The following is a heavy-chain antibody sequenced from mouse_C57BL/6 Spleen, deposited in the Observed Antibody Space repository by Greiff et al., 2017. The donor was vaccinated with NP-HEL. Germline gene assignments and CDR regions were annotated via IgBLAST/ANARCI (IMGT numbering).Heavy chain of an antibody. CDR2: IDPSDSYT. J-gene: IGHJ3*01. V-gene: IGHV1-50*01. CDR1: GYTFTSYW. Sequence: VQLQQPGAELVKPGASVKLSCKASGYTFTSYWMQWVKQRPGQGLEWIGEIDPSDSYTNYNQKFKGKATLTVDTSSSTAYMQLSSLTSEDSAVYYCASNYDAYWGQGTLVTVSA. D-gene: IGHD2-1*01. CDR3: ASNYDAY.